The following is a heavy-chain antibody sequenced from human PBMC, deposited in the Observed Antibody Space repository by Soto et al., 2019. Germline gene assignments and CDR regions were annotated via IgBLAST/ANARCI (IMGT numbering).Heavy chain of an antibody. CDR3: ARQRPTDGRWEFANYYGMDV. D-gene: IGHD1-26*01. Sequence: SETLSLTCTVSGGSVSSGSYYWSWIRQPPGKGLEWIGYIYYNGNTNYNPSLKSRVTISVDTSRNQFSLKLSSVTAADTAVYYCARQRPTDGRWEFANYYGMDVWGQGTPVTVSS. J-gene: IGHJ6*02. CDR2: IYYNGNT. V-gene: IGHV4-61*01. CDR1: GGSVSSGSYY.